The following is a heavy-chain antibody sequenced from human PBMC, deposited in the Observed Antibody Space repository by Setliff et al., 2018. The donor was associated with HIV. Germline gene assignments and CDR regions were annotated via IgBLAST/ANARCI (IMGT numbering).Heavy chain of an antibody. V-gene: IGHV4-4*02. CDR1: GGSISSNW. D-gene: IGHD3-10*01. J-gene: IGHJ6*02. Sequence: PSETLSLTCAVSGGSISSNWWSWVRQSPGKGLEWIGEIYHSGSTHYNPSLQSRVTISVDKSKSQFSLKLNSVTAADTGIYYCSRSGVPPYYYYGMDVWGQGTTVTVSS. CDR3: SRSGVPPYYYYGMDV. CDR2: IYHSGST.